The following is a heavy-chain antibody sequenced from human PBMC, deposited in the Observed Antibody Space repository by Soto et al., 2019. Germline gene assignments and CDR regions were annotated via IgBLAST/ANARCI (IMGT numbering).Heavy chain of an antibody. V-gene: IGHV1-69*13. Sequence: GASVKVSCKASGGTFSRYAISWVRQAPGQGLEWMGGIIPIFGTANYAQKFQGRVTITADESTSTAYMELSSLSSEDTAVFYCARDHPRYFHLWGRGTLVTVSS. CDR2: IIPIFGTA. CDR3: ARDHPRYFHL. CDR1: GGTFSRYA. J-gene: IGHJ2*01.